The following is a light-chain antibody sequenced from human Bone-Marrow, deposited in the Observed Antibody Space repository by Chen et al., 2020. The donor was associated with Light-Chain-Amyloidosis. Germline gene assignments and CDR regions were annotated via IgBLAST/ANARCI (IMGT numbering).Light chain of an antibody. CDR3: QQSYSTLTWT. V-gene: IGKV1-39*01. CDR2: AAS. Sequence: DIQMTQSPSSLSASVGDSVTITCRASQSISSYLNWYQQKPGKAPKLLIYAASSLQSGVPSRFSGSGAGTDFTRTISSLQPEDFATYYCQQSYSTLTWTFGQGTKVEIK. CDR1: QSISSY. J-gene: IGKJ1*01.